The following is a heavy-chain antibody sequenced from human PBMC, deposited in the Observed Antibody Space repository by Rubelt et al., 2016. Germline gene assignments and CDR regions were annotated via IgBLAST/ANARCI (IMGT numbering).Heavy chain of an antibody. J-gene: IGHJ4*02. D-gene: IGHD1-26*01. CDR2: IRQDGSEK. CDR3: ARDGSEWSRDY. Sequence: RRSGRQAPGKGLEWVANIRQDGSEKYYLDSVTGRFTISRDNARNSLFLQINNLRADDTAVYYCARDGSEWSRDYWGPGTLVTVSS. V-gene: IGHV3-7*04.